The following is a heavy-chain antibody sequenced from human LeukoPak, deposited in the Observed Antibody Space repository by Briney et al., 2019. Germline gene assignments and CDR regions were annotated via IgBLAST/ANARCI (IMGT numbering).Heavy chain of an antibody. V-gene: IGHV3-23*01. CDR3: AKCPLLRSFDWSYFDD. CDR1: GFTFSSYA. CDR2: ISGSGGST. Sequence: GGSLRLSCAASGFTFSSYAMSWVRQAPGKGLEWVSAISGSGGSTYYADSVKGRFTISRDNAKNSLYLQMNSLRAEDTAVYYCAKCPLLRSFDWSYFDDWGQGTLVTVSS. J-gene: IGHJ4*02. D-gene: IGHD3-9*01.